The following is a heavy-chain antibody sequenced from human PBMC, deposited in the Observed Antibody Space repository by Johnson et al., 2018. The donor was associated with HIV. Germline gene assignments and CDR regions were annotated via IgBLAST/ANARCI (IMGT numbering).Heavy chain of an antibody. CDR3: ARADLYVAGPDAFDI. Sequence: VQLVESGGGLVQPGGSLRLSCAASGFTVSSNYMSWVRQAPGKGLEWVSVIYSGGSTYYADSVKGRFTISRDNSKNTLYLQMNSLRAEDTAVYYCARADLYVAGPDAFDIWGQGTMVTVSS. V-gene: IGHV3-66*01. CDR2: IYSGGST. J-gene: IGHJ3*02. CDR1: GFTVSSNY. D-gene: IGHD3-16*01.